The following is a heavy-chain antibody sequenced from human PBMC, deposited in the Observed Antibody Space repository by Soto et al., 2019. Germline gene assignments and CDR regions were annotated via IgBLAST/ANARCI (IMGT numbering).Heavy chain of an antibody. J-gene: IGHJ6*02. Sequence: DLEESGGGVVQPGRSLRLSCTASGFAFSDYGMHWVRQAPGKGLEWVAIIFYDGSHKYYADSVKGRFTISRDNSRNTVELQMNSLRAEDTATYFCARRRSTVTTPWFYHGMDVWGRGTTVTVSS. CDR2: IFYDGSHK. CDR1: GFAFSDYG. D-gene: IGHD4-17*01. CDR3: ARRRSTVTTPWFYHGMDV. V-gene: IGHV3-33*01.